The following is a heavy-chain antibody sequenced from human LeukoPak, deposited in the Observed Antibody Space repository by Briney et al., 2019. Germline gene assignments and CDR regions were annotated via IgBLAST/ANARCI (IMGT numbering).Heavy chain of an antibody. CDR1: GGSISSGGYS. D-gene: IGHD2-21*02. J-gene: IGHJ4*02. CDR3: ARVVVTAYFDY. V-gene: IGHV4-30-2*01. Sequence: PSETLSLTCAVSGGSISSGGYSWSWIRQPPGKGLEWIGYIYHSGSTYYNPSLKSRVTISVDRSKNQFSLKLSSVTAADTAVYYCARVVVTAYFDYWGQGTLVTVSS. CDR2: IYHSGST.